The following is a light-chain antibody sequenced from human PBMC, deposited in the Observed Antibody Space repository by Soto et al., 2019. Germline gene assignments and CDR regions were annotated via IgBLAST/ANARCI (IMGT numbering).Light chain of an antibody. Sequence: QSVLTQPASVSGAPGQSITIPCTGTSSDVVGYNYVSWYQQHPGKAPKFMIYDVSSRPSGVSNRFSGSKSGNTASLTISGLQAEDEADYYCCSYTTSNTRQIVFGTGPKVPVL. V-gene: IGLV2-14*03. CDR1: SSDVVGYNY. CDR2: DVS. J-gene: IGLJ1*01. CDR3: CSYTTSNTRQIV.